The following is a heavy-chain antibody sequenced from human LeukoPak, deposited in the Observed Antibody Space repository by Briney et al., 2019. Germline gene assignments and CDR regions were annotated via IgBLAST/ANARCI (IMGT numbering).Heavy chain of an antibody. D-gene: IGHD1-26*01. CDR2: ISAYNGNT. CDR1: GYTFTSYG. CDR3: ARAGKPIVGARQGFDY. V-gene: IGHV1-18*01. Sequence: GASVKVSCKASGYTFTSYGISWVRQAPGQGLEWIGWISAYNGNTNYAQKLQGRVTMTTDTSTSTAYMELNSLTSEDTAVYYCARAGKPIVGARQGFDYWGQGTLVTVSS. J-gene: IGHJ4*02.